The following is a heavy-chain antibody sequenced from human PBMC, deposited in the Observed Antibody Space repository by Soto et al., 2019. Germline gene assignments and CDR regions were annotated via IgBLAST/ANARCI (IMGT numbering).Heavy chain of an antibody. CDR3: AKEDVGGYYYSGL. CDR1: GFTFSNYV. V-gene: IGHV3-23*01. Sequence: GGSLRLSCAASGFTFSNYVMSWVRQVPGKGLEWVSSISNSGGGTYYADSVRGRFTISRDNSKNTLYLQMNSLRAEDTAVYYCAKEDVGGYYYSGLWGRGTLVTVSS. CDR2: ISNSGGGT. D-gene: IGHD1-26*01. J-gene: IGHJ4*02.